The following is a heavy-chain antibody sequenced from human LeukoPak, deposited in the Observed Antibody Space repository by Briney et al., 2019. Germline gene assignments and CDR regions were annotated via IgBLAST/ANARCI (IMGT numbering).Heavy chain of an antibody. D-gene: IGHD6-19*01. CDR3: ARGGTSGWRTPNDDY. Sequence: ASVKVSCKASGYSFTSHYMHWVRQAPGQGLEWLGLINPSGSSTLYAQKFQGRVTMTRDMSTTTDYMELSSLRSEDTAVYYCARGGTSGWRTPNDDYWGQGTLVTVSS. V-gene: IGHV1-46*01. CDR1: GYSFTSHY. CDR2: INPSGSST. J-gene: IGHJ4*02.